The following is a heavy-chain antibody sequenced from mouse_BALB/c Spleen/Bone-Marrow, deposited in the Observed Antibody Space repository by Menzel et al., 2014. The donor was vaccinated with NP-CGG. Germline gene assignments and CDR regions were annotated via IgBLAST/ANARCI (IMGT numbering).Heavy chain of an antibody. CDR3: ASSYYGSSQFAY. D-gene: IGHD1-1*01. CDR2: IWAGGSI. Sequence: VQLQESGPGLVAPSQSLSITCTVSGFSLTSYGVHWVRQPPGKGLEWLGVIWAGGSIIYNSALMSRLSISEDNSKSQVFLKMNSLQTDDTAMYYCASSYYGSSQFAYWGQGTLVTVSA. V-gene: IGHV2-9*02. CDR1: GFSLTSYG. J-gene: IGHJ3*01.